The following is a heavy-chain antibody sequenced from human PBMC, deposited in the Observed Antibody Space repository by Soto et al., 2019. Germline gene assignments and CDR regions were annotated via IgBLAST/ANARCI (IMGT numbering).Heavy chain of an antibody. CDR3: AHSGRYCTNTSCSDNPLFDF. V-gene: IGHV2-5*01. Sequence: QITLKESGPTLVNPTQTLTLTCTFSGFSLSTPGVGVGWILQPPGKALEWLTLIFWNDGKRYSPSLKNTLTIINDTSTKQVVLKTTTMLPVDTATYSLAHSGRYCTNTSCSDNPLFDFWGQGTLVTVSS. J-gene: IGHJ4*02. D-gene: IGHD2-2*01. CDR2: IFWNDGK. CDR1: GFSLSTPGVG.